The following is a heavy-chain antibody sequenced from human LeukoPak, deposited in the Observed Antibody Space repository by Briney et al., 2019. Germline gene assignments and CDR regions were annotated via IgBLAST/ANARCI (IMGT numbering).Heavy chain of an antibody. CDR1: GFTFEDYG. CDR2: INWNGGST. D-gene: IGHD2-8*01. CDR3: ARDTGYCTNGVCSYYFDY. V-gene: IGHV3-20*04. J-gene: IGHJ4*02. Sequence: GGSLRLSCAASGFTFEDYGMSWVRQPPGKGLEWVSGINWNGGSTGYADSVKGRFTISRDNAKNSLYLQMNSLRAEDTALYYCARDTGYCTNGVCSYYFDYWGQGTLVTVSS.